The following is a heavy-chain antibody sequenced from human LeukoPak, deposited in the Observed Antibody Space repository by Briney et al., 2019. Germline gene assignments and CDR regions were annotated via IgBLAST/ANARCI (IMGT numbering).Heavy chain of an antibody. CDR1: GYTFTSYY. CDR2: INPSGGST. V-gene: IGHV1-46*01. J-gene: IGHJ3*02. CDR3: ARGDAGGSGTLYGAFDI. Sequence: ASVKVSCKASGYTFTSYYMHWVRQAPGQGLEWMGIINPSGGSTSYAQKFQGRVTMTRDMSTSTVYMELSSLRSEDTAVYYCARGDAGGSGTLYGAFDIWGQGTMVTVSS. D-gene: IGHD3-10*01.